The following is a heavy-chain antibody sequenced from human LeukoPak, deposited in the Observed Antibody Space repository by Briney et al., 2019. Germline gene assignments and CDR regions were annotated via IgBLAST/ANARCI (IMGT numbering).Heavy chain of an antibody. CDR1: GSTFSAYW. J-gene: IGHJ4*02. V-gene: IGHV3-7*05. CDR2: IKEDGSEK. Sequence: QPGGPLRLSCAASGSTFSAYWMSWVRQAPGKGLEWVANIKEDGSEKSYVESVKGRFTISRDNTKKSLYLQMNSLRAEDTALYYCGTVAAGYYFDNWGQGTLVTVSS. D-gene: IGHD3-9*01. CDR3: GTVAAGYYFDN.